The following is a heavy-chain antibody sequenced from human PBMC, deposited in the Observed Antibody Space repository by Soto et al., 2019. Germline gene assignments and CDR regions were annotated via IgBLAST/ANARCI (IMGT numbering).Heavy chain of an antibody. CDR1: GFTFSSYA. CDR2: ISGSGGST. J-gene: IGHJ2*01. D-gene: IGHD1-26*01. V-gene: IGHV3-23*01. Sequence: GGSLRLSCAASGFTFSSYAMSWVRQAPGKGLEWVSAISGSGGSTYYADSVKGRFTITRDNSKNTLHLQMNSMRAENTAVYYCAKRSSGSYWYIDLWGRGTPVTVSS. CDR3: AKRSSGSYWYIDL.